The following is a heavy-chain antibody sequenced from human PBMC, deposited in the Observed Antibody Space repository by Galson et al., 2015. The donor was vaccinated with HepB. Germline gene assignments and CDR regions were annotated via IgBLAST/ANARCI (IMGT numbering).Heavy chain of an antibody. V-gene: IGHV4-34*01. CDR1: GGSFSGYY. CDR3: ARGLLWPPYYFDY. CDR2: INHSGST. J-gene: IGHJ4*02. Sequence: ETLSLTCAVYGGSFSGYYWSWIRQPPGKGLEWIGEINHSGSTNYNPSLKSRVTISVDTSKNQFSLKLSSVTAADTAVYYCARGLLWPPYYFDYWGQGTLVTVSS. D-gene: IGHD2-21*01.